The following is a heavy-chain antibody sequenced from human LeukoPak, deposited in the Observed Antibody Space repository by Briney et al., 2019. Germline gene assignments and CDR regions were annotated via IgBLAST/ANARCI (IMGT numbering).Heavy chain of an antibody. Sequence: SETLSLTCAVYGGSFSGYYWSWIRQPPGKGLEWIGEINHSGSTNYNPSLKSRVTISVDTSKNQFSLKLSSVTAADTAVYYCARSKDIVVVPASRSFDYWAREPWSPSPQ. CDR2: INHSGST. D-gene: IGHD2-2*01. CDR1: GGSFSGYY. J-gene: IGHJ4*02. CDR3: ARSKDIVVVPASRSFDY. V-gene: IGHV4-34*01.